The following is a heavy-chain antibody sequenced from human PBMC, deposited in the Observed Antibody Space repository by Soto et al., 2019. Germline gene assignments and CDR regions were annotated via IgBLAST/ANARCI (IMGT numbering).Heavy chain of an antibody. CDR1: GGSISSYY. D-gene: IGHD4-17*01. V-gene: IGHV4-59*01. J-gene: IGHJ4*02. CDR2: IYYSGST. CDR3: ARMGTTVTNYYFDY. Sequence: SETLSLTCTVSGGSISSYYWSWIRQPPGKGLEWIGYIYYSGSTNYNPSLKSRVTISVDTSKNQFSLKLSSVTAADTAVYYCARMGTTVTNYYFDYWGQGTLVTVSS.